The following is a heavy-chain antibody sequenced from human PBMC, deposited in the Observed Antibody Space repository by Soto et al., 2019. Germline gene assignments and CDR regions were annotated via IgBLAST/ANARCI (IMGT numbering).Heavy chain of an antibody. CDR1: GYTFTDYY. CDR3: ARGALTVANWFDP. J-gene: IGHJ5*02. CDR2: INPNNGVT. Sequence: QVQLVQSGAEVKKPGASVKVSCKASGYTFTDYYIYWVRQAPGQGLEWMGWINPNNGVTNYAQKFEGRVTMTRDTSISTAYMDLGRLRFDDTALYYCARGALTVANWFDPWGQGTQVTVSS. V-gene: IGHV1-2*02. D-gene: IGHD3-9*01.